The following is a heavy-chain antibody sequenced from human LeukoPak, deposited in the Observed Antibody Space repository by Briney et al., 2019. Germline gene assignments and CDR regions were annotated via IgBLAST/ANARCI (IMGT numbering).Heavy chain of an antibody. CDR3: AKDPRLVRGVIFDY. J-gene: IGHJ4*02. V-gene: IGHV3-23*01. Sequence: PGGSLRLSCAASGFTFSSYAMSWVRQAPGRGLEWVSALSGSGNNAFYADSVKGRFTISRDNSKNTLYLQMNSLRAEDTAVYFCAKDPRLVRGVIFDYWGQGARVTVSS. CDR1: GFTFSSYA. D-gene: IGHD3-10*01. CDR2: LSGSGNNA.